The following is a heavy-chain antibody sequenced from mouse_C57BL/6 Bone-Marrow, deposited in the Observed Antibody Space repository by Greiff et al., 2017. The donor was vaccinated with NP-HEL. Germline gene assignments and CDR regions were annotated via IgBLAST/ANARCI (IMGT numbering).Heavy chain of an antibody. CDR3: ARSTTVVEAY. Sequence: QVQLKQPGAELVKPGASVKLSCKASGYTFTSYWMHWVKQRPGQGLEWIGMIHPNSGSTNYNEKFKSKATLTVDKSSSTAYMQLSSLTSEDSAVYYCARSTTVVEAYWGQGTTLTVSS. J-gene: IGHJ2*01. V-gene: IGHV1-64*01. D-gene: IGHD1-1*01. CDR1: GYTFTSYW. CDR2: IHPNSGST.